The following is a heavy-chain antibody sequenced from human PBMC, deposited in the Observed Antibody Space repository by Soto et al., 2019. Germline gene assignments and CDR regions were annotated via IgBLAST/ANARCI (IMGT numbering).Heavy chain of an antibody. CDR2: SIPIFGTA. CDR1: GGTFSSYA. V-gene: IGHV1-69*01. CDR3: ARARGSSSVVGGWFDP. D-gene: IGHD6-13*01. Sequence: QVQLVQSGAEVKKPGSSVKVSCKASGGTFSSYAISWVRQAPGQGLEWMGGSIPIFGTANYAQKFQGRVTITADESTSTAYIELCSRRSEGTAVYYCARARGSSSVVGGWFDPWGQGTLVTVSS. J-gene: IGHJ5*02.